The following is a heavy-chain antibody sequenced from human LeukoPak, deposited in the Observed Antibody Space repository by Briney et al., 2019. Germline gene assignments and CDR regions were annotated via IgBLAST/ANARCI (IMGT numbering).Heavy chain of an antibody. J-gene: IGHJ4*02. CDR1: GFTLSGYW. CDR3: ARRGATVTDD. Sequence: GGSVRLLCAASGFTLSGYWMGGVRQAPGKGLEWVANIKQDGSEKYYVDSVKGRFTISRDNAKNPVYLQMNSLRAEDTAVYYCARRGATVTDDWGQGTLVTVSS. D-gene: IGHD4-17*01. CDR2: IKQDGSEK. V-gene: IGHV3-7*01.